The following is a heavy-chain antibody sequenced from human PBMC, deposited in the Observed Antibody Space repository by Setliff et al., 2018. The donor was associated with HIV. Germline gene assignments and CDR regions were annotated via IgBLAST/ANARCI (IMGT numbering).Heavy chain of an antibody. CDR3: ALASIVSTARWNH. CDR1: GYTFRNFA. J-gene: IGHJ5*02. Sequence: ASVKVSCKASGYTFRNFAISWVRQAPGQGLEWMGWINPNSGATNYAQNFQGRVTMTRDTSISTAYMDLSSLTSDDTAVYYCALASIVSTARWNHWGRGTLVTVSS. D-gene: IGHD1-26*01. CDR2: INPNSGAT. V-gene: IGHV1-2*02.